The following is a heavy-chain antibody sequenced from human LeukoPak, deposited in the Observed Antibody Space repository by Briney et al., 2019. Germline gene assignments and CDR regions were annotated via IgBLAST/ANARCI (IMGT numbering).Heavy chain of an antibody. CDR2: ISAYNGNT. Sequence: ASVKVSCKASGYTFTSYGISWVRQAPGQGLEWMGWISAYNGNTNYAQKLQGRVTMTTDTSTSTAYMELRSLRSDDTAVYYCARDIVVVPAARTKYYYYGMDVWGQGTTVTVSS. V-gene: IGHV1-18*01. J-gene: IGHJ6*02. D-gene: IGHD2-2*01. CDR1: GYTFTSYG. CDR3: ARDIVVVPAARTKYYYYGMDV.